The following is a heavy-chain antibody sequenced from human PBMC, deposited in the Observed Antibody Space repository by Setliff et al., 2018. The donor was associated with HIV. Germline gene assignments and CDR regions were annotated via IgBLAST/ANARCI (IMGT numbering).Heavy chain of an antibody. V-gene: IGHV4-61*02. D-gene: IGHD6-13*01. J-gene: IGHJ4*02. CDR1: GGSISSGSYY. Sequence: PSETLSLTCTVSGGSISSGSYYWSWIRQPAGKGLEWIGRIYTSGSTKYNSSLKSRVTISVDTSKNQFSLKVSSVTAADTAVYYCARVARGGHSSRWYYFDYWGQGTLVTVSS. CDR2: IYTSGST. CDR3: ARVARGGHSSRWYYFDY.